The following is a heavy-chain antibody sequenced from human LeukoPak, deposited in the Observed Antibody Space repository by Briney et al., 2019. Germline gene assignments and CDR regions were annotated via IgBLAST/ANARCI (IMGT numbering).Heavy chain of an antibody. CDR1: GGSISSGGYN. Sequence: SETLSLTCTVSGGSISSGGYNWSWIRQHPGEGLECIVYIYYSGSTYYNPSLKSRVTISVDTSKNQFSLKLSSVTAADTAVYYCARGSYVGPTSGYFDYWGQGTLVTVSS. J-gene: IGHJ4*02. CDR2: IYYSGST. D-gene: IGHD1-26*01. CDR3: ARGSYVGPTSGYFDY. V-gene: IGHV4-31*03.